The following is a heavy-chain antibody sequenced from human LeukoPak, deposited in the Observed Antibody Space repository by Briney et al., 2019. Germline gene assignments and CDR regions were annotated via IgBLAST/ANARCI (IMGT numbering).Heavy chain of an antibody. CDR1: GFTFSNYG. D-gene: IGHD1-26*01. V-gene: IGHV3-30*02. Sequence: GGSLRLSCAASGFTFSNYGMHWVRQAPGKGLEWVASIRYDGFNKYYADSLKGRFTISRDNSKNTLYLQMNSLRAEDTAVYYYAKKTIVGATVDAFDIWGQGTMVIVSS. J-gene: IGHJ3*02. CDR3: AKKTIVGATVDAFDI. CDR2: IRYDGFNK.